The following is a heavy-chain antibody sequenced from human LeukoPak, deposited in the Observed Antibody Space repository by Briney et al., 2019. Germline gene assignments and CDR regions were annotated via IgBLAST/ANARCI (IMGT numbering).Heavy chain of an antibody. V-gene: IGHV3-23*01. CDR2: IRDSAYRT. CDR1: RFTFSNYA. J-gene: IGHJ6*03. D-gene: IGHD3-10*01. Sequence: PGGSLRLSCAASRFTFSNYAMSWVRQAPGKGLEWVSSIRDSAYRTYYADSVKGRFTISRDNSKNTLYLQMNSLRAEDTAVYYCAKTGFGDGYYYYMDVWGKGTTVTISS. CDR3: AKTGFGDGYYYYMDV.